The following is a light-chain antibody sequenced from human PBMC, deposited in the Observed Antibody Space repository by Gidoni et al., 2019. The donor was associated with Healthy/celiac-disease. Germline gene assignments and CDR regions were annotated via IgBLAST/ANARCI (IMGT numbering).Light chain of an antibody. Sequence: EIVMTPSPATLSVFPGERATLSCRASQSVSSNLAWYQQKPGQAPRLLIYGASTRATGIPARFSGSGSGTEFTLTISSLQSEDFAVYYCQQYNNWRTFGQGTKVEFK. CDR2: GAS. CDR3: QQYNNWRT. J-gene: IGKJ1*01. CDR1: QSVSSN. V-gene: IGKV3-15*01.